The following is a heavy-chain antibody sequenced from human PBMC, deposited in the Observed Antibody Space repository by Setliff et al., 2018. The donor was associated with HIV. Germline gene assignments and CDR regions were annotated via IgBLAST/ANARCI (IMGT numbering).Heavy chain of an antibody. D-gene: IGHD2-21*01. J-gene: IGHJ6*02. CDR1: GYTFSDYY. V-gene: IGHV1-69-2*01. CDR2: VDPKDGET. CDR3: ARFQRDILRSYGMDV. Sequence: AAVKVSCKDAGYTFSDYYMHWVQQAPGKGLEWMGRVDPKDGETKYAEKFQGRVTITADTSTDTVYRELSSLRSEDTAVYYCARFQRDILRSYGMDVWGQGTTVTVSS.